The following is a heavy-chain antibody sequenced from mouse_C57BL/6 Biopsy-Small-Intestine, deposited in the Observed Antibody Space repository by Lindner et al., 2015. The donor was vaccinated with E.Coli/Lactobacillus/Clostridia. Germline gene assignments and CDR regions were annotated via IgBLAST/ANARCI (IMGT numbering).Heavy chain of an antibody. Sequence: SVKVSCKASGGTFTNFAVNWVRQAPGRGLEWLGSLIPVYGSPIYAQKFQGRLTITADASTSAVDLELTRLTSADTAVYYCARDALLTRRRGWFDPWGQGTLVTVSS. CDR3: ARDALLTRRRGWFDP. J-gene: IGHJ4*01. CDR2: LIPVYGSP. V-gene: IGHV1-79*01. D-gene: IGHD3-3*01. CDR1: GGTFTNFA.